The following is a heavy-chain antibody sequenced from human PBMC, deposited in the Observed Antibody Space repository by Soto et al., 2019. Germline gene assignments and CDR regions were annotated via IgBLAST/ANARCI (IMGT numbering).Heavy chain of an antibody. J-gene: IGHJ6*02. V-gene: IGHV1-18*01. CDR1: GYTFTSYG. CDR3: ARDGAADYYYYYYGMDV. Sequence: QVQLVQSGAEVKKPGASVKVSCKASGYTFTSYGISWVRQAPGQGLEWMGWISAYNGNTNYAQKLQGRVTMTTDTSTSTAYMELRSLRSDDTAVYYCARDGAADYYYYYYGMDVWGQGTTVTVSS. CDR2: ISAYNGNT. D-gene: IGHD6-13*01.